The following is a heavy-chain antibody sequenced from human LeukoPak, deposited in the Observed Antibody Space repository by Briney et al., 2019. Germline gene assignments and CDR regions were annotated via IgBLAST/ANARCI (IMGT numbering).Heavy chain of an antibody. Sequence: PGGSLRLSCAASGFTFSSYAMHWVRQAPGKGLEWVANIKQDGSEKYYVDSVKGRFTISRDNAKNSLYLQMNSLRAEDTAVYYCARDVEPRGDYDFWSGYYTGIGGRDLNYFDYWGQGTLVTVSS. CDR1: GFTFSSYA. V-gene: IGHV3-7*01. CDR3: ARDVEPRGDYDFWSGYYTGIGGRDLNYFDY. D-gene: IGHD3-3*01. CDR2: IKQDGSEK. J-gene: IGHJ4*02.